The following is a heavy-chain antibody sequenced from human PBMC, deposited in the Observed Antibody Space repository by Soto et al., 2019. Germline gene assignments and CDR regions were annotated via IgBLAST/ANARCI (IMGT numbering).Heavy chain of an antibody. Sequence: ASVKVSCKASGYNFTGYYMHWVRQAPGQGLEWMGWINPNNGNTNYAQKLQGRVTMTTDTSTSTAYMELRSLRSDDTAVYYCAREPVAGIWFDPRGQGTLVTVSS. CDR3: AREPVAGIWFDP. CDR1: GYNFTGYY. J-gene: IGHJ5*02. D-gene: IGHD6-19*01. CDR2: INPNNGNT. V-gene: IGHV1-18*04.